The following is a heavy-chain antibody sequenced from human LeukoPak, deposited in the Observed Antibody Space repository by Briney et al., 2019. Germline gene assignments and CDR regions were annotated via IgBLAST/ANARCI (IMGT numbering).Heavy chain of an antibody. Sequence: SETLPLTCTVSGGSISSYYWGWIRQPPGKGLEWIGYIYSSGSTNYNPSLKSRVTISVDTSKNQFSLKLSSVTAADAAVYYCARDGDYRFDYWGQGTLVTVSS. CDR3: ARDGDYRFDY. V-gene: IGHV4-59*12. CDR1: GGSISSYY. D-gene: IGHD4-17*01. J-gene: IGHJ4*02. CDR2: IYSSGST.